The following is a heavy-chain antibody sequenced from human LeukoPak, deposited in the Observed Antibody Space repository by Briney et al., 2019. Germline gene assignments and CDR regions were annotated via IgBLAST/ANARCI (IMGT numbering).Heavy chain of an antibody. Sequence: GGSLRLSCAASGFTFISYAIHWVRQAPGKGLEWVAVISFHGTDTFYADSVKGRFTISRDNSKNTLYLQMNSLRAEDTAIYYCATYRQVLLPFESWGQGTLVTVSS. CDR1: GFTFISYA. CDR3: ATYRQVLLPFES. CDR2: ISFHGTDT. D-gene: IGHD5-18*01. J-gene: IGHJ4*02. V-gene: IGHV3-30*04.